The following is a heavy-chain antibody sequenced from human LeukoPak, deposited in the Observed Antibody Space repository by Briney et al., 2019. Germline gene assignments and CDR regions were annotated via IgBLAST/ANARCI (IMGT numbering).Heavy chain of an antibody. Sequence: GGSLRLSCAASGFTFSGYWMAWVRQAPGKGLEWVANIRQDGSDKNYVDLVKARFTIARDNSKNTLYLQMNSLRAEDTGVYYCARDWGYCSSTSCHVFDYWGQGTLVTVSS. CDR1: GFTFSGYW. J-gene: IGHJ4*02. CDR2: IRQDGSDK. D-gene: IGHD2-2*01. V-gene: IGHV3-7*05. CDR3: ARDWGYCSSTSCHVFDY.